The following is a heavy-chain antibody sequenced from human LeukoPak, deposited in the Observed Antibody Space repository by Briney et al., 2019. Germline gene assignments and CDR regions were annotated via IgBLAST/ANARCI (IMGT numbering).Heavy chain of an antibody. Sequence: GGSLRLSCAASGFTFSSYAMSWVRQAPGKGLEWVAVIWYDGSNKYYADSVKGRFTISRDNSKNTLYLQMNSLRAEDTAMYYCATNSGSPGGYWGQGTLVTVSS. CDR1: GFTFSSYA. V-gene: IGHV3-33*08. CDR3: ATNSGSPGGY. CDR2: IWYDGSNK. D-gene: IGHD1-26*01. J-gene: IGHJ4*02.